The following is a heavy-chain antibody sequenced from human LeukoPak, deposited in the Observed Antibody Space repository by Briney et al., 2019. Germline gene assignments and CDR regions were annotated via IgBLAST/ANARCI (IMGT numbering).Heavy chain of an antibody. Sequence: ASVKVSCKASGYTFTSYGISWVRQAPGQGLEWMGWISAYGGNTNYAQKLQGRVTMTTDTSTSTAYMELRRLRSDDPAVYYCARDDIVVVPAAMGFDYWGQGTLVTVSS. CDR1: GYTFTSYG. CDR3: ARDDIVVVPAAMGFDY. J-gene: IGHJ4*02. V-gene: IGHV1-18*04. CDR2: ISAYGGNT. D-gene: IGHD2-2*01.